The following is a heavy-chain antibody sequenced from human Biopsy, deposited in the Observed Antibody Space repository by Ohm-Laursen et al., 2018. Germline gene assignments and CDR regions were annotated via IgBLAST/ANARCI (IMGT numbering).Heavy chain of an antibody. V-gene: IGHV3-9*01. CDR1: GFIFDDYA. CDR3: AKIHCSGGSCYPNAFDM. J-gene: IGHJ3*02. Sequence: SLRLSCAASGFIFDDYAMHWVRQAPGKDLEWVSGISWNSVGIGYADSVKGRFTISRDNAKNFLYLEMNNLRPEDTALYYCAKIHCSGGSCYPNAFDMWGHGTRVTVS. D-gene: IGHD2-15*01. CDR2: ISWNSVGI.